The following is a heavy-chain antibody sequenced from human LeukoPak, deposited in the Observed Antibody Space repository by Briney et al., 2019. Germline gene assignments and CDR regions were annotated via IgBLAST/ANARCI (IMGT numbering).Heavy chain of an antibody. D-gene: IGHD6-19*01. CDR1: GFTFSSYS. V-gene: IGHV3-21*01. J-gene: IGHJ4*02. CDR3: ARDSAPGYSSGWRPLYYFDY. CDR2: ISSSSSYI. Sequence: GGSLRHSCAASGFTFSSYSMNSVRQAPGKGREWVSSISSSSSYIYYADSVKGRFTISRDNAKNSLYLQMNSLRAEDTAVYYCARDSAPGYSSGWRPLYYFDYWGQGTLVTVSS.